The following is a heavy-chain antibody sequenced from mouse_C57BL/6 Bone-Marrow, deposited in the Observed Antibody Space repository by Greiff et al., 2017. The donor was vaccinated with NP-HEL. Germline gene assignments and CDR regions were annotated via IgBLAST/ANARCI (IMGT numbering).Heavy chain of an antibody. J-gene: IGHJ2*01. D-gene: IGHD2-4*01. Sequence: QVHVKQSGAELVRPGASVKLSCKASGYTFTDYYINWVKQRPGQGLEWIARIYPGSGNTYYNEKFKGKATLTAEKSSSTAYMQLSSLTSEDSAVYFCAKIYYDYPYYFDYWGQGTTLTVSS. CDR2: IYPGSGNT. CDR3: AKIYYDYPYYFDY. V-gene: IGHV1-76*01. CDR1: GYTFTDYY.